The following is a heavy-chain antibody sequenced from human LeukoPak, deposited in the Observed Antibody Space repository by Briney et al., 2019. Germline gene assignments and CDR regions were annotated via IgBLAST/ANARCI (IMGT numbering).Heavy chain of an antibody. CDR1: GGSISSSSDF. J-gene: IGHJ3*02. CDR2: IYYSGST. V-gene: IGHV4-39*07. Sequence: SETLSLTCTVSGGSISSSSDFWGWVRQPPGKGLEWIGSIYYSGSTYYNPSLKSRVTISVDTSKNQFSLKLSSVTAADTAVYYCARPLPVGGDAFDIWGQGTMVTVSS. CDR3: ARPLPVGGDAFDI. D-gene: IGHD3-16*01.